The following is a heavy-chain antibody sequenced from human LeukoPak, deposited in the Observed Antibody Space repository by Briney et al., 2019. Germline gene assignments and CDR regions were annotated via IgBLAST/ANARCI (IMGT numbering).Heavy chain of an antibody. D-gene: IGHD5/OR15-5a*01. V-gene: IGHV1-2*02. CDR1: GYTFTGYY. Sequence: ASVKVSCKASGYTFTGYYIHWVRQAPGQGLEWMGWINANSGGTNYAQKFQGRVTMTRDTSINTAYIELTSLRSDDTAIYYCATLFSAVSAIPRDDSWGQGTLVTVSS. CDR3: ATLFSAVSAIPRDDS. CDR2: INANSGGT. J-gene: IGHJ4*02.